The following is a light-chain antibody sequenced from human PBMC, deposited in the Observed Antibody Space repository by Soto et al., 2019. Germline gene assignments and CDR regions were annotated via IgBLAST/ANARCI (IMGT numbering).Light chain of an antibody. CDR1: QSISTY. CDR3: QHGYSTPLT. V-gene: IGKV1-39*01. J-gene: IGKJ4*01. CDR2: AAS. Sequence: DIQMTQSPSSLSASFGNRGNITCRASQSISTYLHWYQQKPGQASNLLIYAASTLQSGVPSRFSGSGSGTDFTLTISSLQPEDFATYFCQHGYSTPLTFGGGTKVDIK.